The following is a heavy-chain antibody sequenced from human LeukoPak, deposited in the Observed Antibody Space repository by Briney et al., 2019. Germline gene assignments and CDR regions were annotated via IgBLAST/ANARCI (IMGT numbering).Heavy chain of an antibody. V-gene: IGHV4-59*08. J-gene: IGHJ6*02. CDR1: GGSISSYY. D-gene: IGHD3-16*02. Sequence: SETLSLTCTVSGGSISSYYWSWIRQPPGKGLEWIGYIYYSGSTNYNPSLKSRVTISVDTSKNQFSLKLSSVTAADTAVYYCARVLGGYHYYYYYGMDVWGQGTTVTVPS. CDR2: IYYSGST. CDR3: ARVLGGYHYYYYYGMDV.